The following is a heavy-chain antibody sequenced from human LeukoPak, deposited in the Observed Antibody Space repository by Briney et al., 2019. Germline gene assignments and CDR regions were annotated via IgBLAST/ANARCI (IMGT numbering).Heavy chain of an antibody. CDR2: IQNDGTNK. V-gene: IGHV3-30*02. CDR3: AKSRDGYLFDY. D-gene: IGHD5-24*01. Sequence: RGSLRLSCAASGFTFSTYGRHWVRQAPGKGLEWVAFIQNDGTNKYYADSVKGRFTISRDNSKNTLYLQMNSLRAEDTAVYYCAKSRDGYLFDYWGHETLVTVSS. J-gene: IGHJ4*01. CDR1: GFTFSTYG.